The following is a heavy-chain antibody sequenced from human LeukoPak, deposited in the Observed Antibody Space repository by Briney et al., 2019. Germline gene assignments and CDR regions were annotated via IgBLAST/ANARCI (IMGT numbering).Heavy chain of an antibody. V-gene: IGHV5-51*01. D-gene: IGHD3-10*01. CDR1: GYSFTSYW. J-gene: IGHJ5*02. Sequence: GESLKISCKGSGYSFTSYWIGWVRQMPGKGLEWMGIIYPGDSDTRYSPSFQGQVTISADKSISTAYLQWSSLKASDTAMYYCARSPLLWFGELLSFGWFDPWGQGTLVTVSS. CDR2: IYPGDSDT. CDR3: ARSPLLWFGELLSFGWFDP.